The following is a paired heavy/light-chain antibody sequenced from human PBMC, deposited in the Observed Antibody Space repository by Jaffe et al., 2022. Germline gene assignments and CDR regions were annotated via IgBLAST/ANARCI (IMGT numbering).Light chain of an antibody. J-gene: IGKJ2*01. CDR3: QQSYTSPRVYT. CDR2: AAS. CDR1: ESITTY. V-gene: IGKV1-39*01. Sequence: DIQMTQSPSSLSASVGDRVTIYCQASESITTYLNWYQQKPGKAPQLLIHAASTLPSGVPGRFRGSGSGTDFTLTINNVQPEDVATYFCQQSYTSPRVYTFGQGTRLEIK.
Heavy chain of an antibody. Sequence: EVQLLESGGGLIQPGGSLRLSCEASGFSFTNYAMNWVRQAPGKGLEWVSYISGSGSDTFYAESVKGRFTISRDNSKNTVFLQLSTLRAEDTAVFYCAKASNYGYSFDAWGQGTLVTVSS. CDR1: GFSFTNYA. D-gene: IGHD2-15*01. V-gene: IGHV3-23*01. CDR2: ISGSGSDT. CDR3: AKASNYGYSFDA. J-gene: IGHJ5*02.